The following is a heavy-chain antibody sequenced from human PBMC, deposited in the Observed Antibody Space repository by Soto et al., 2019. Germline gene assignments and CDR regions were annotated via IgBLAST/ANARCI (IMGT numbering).Heavy chain of an antibody. CDR3: ARGVYSSGWYYYYGMDV. D-gene: IGHD6-19*01. CDR1: GFTFSRNW. J-gene: IGHJ6*02. V-gene: IGHV3-74*01. CDR2: INSDGSST. Sequence: GGSLRLSCAASGFTFSRNWMHWVRQAPGKGLVWVSRINSDGSSTSYADSVKGRFTISRDNAKNTLYLQMNSLRVEDTAVYYCARGVYSSGWYYYYGMDVWGQGTTVTVSS.